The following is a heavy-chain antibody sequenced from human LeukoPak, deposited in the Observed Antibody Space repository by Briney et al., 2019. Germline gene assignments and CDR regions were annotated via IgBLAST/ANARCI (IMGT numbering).Heavy chain of an antibody. CDR3: ARESEGIDY. Sequence: GRSLRLSCAASGFTFSSYAIHWVRQAPGKGLEWVAIISYNGNNKYYADSVKGRFTISRDNSKNTLYLRMNSLRPEDTAVYYCARESEGIDYWGQGTLVTVSS. CDR2: ISYNGNNK. V-gene: IGHV3-30-3*01. CDR1: GFTFSSYA. J-gene: IGHJ4*02. D-gene: IGHD3-10*01.